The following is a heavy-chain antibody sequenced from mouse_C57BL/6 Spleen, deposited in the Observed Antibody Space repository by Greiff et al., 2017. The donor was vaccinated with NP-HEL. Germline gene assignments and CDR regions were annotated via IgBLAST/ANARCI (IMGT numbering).Heavy chain of an antibody. CDR1: GFTFSDYG. V-gene: IGHV5-17*01. J-gene: IGHJ2*01. Sequence: EVQLMESGGGLVKPGGSLKLSCAASGFTFSDYGIHWVRQAPEKGLEWVAYISSGSSTIYYDDTVKGRVTISRDTAKNTLFLQMTSLRSEDTAMYYCASEDLDYWGQGTTLTVSS. CDR2: ISSGSSTI. CDR3: ASEDLDY.